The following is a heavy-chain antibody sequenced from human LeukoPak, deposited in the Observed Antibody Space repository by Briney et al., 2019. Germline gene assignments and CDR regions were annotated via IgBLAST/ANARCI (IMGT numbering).Heavy chain of an antibody. CDR2: IIPILGIA. CDR3: PRSCRSTSCSLGLWFDP. Sequence: GASVKVSCKASGGTFSRYAISWVRQAPGQGLEWMGRIIPILGIANYAQKLQGRVTLPADQPTSTAYMELSSLRSEDTVLYYCPRSCRSTSCSLGLWFDPWGQGTLVTVSS. V-gene: IGHV1-69*04. CDR1: GGTFSRYA. D-gene: IGHD2-2*01. J-gene: IGHJ5*02.